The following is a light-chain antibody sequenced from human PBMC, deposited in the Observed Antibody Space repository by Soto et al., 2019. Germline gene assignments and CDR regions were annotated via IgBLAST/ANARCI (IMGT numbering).Light chain of an antibody. J-gene: IGLJ3*02. Sequence: PVLTQSSSASASPGSSVKLTCTLTSGHSSNIIAWHQQKPGEAPRYLMKLEGSGSYNKGSGVPDRFSGSSSGADRYLTISNLQSEDEADYYCETWDSTSRVFGGGTKLTVL. V-gene: IGLV4-60*03. CDR3: ETWDSTSRV. CDR2: LEGSGSY. CDR1: SGHSSNI.